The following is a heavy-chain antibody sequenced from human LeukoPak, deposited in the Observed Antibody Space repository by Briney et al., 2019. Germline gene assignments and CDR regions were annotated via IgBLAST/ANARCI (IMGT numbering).Heavy chain of an antibody. V-gene: IGHV1-24*01. Sequence: ASVKVSCKVSGYTLTELSMHWVRQAPGKGLEWMGGFDPEDGETIYAQKFQGRVTMTEDTSTDTAYMELSSLRSEDTAVYYCVTAKRSLGELLYFGYWGQGTLVTVSS. CDR1: GYTLTELS. D-gene: IGHD3-10*01. J-gene: IGHJ4*02. CDR2: FDPEDGET. CDR3: VTAKRSLGELLYFGY.